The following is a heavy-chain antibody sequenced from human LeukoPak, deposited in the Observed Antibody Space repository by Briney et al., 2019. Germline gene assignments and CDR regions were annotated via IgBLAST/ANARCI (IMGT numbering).Heavy chain of an antibody. V-gene: IGHV3-21*01. CDR3: ARDKPYYYDSSGYYSDY. CDR1: GFTFSSHA. J-gene: IGHJ4*02. D-gene: IGHD3-22*01. CDR2: ISSSSSYI. Sequence: GGSLRLSCAASGFTFSSHAMGWVRQAPGKGLEWVSSISSSSSYIYYADSVKGRFTISRDNAKNSLYLQMNSLRAEDTAVYYCARDKPYYYDSSGYYSDYWGQGTLVTVSS.